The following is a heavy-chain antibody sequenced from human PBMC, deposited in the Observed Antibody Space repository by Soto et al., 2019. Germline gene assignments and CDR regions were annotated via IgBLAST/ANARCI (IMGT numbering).Heavy chain of an antibody. CDR2: IKQDGSEK. CDR1: GFTFSSYW. D-gene: IGHD2-21*01. Sequence: GGSLRLSCAASGFTFSSYWMSWVRQAPGKGLEWVANIKQDGSEKYYVDSVKGRFTISRDNAKNSLYLQMNSLRAEDTAVYYCARVKGSAYDAFDIWGQGTMVTVSS. CDR3: ARVKGSAYDAFDI. V-gene: IGHV3-7*01. J-gene: IGHJ3*02.